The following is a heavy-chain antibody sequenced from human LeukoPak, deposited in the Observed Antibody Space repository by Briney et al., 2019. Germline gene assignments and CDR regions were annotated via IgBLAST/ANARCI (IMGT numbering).Heavy chain of an antibody. Sequence: SETLSLTCTVSGGSISSYYWSRIRQPPGKGLEWIGYIYYSGSTNYNPSLKSRVTISVDTSKTQFSLKVNSVTAADTAVYYCARSVVGQYYYGMDVWGQGTTVTVSS. CDR2: IYYSGST. J-gene: IGHJ6*02. CDR3: ARSVVGQYYYGMDV. CDR1: GGSISSYY. V-gene: IGHV4-59*01. D-gene: IGHD2-15*01.